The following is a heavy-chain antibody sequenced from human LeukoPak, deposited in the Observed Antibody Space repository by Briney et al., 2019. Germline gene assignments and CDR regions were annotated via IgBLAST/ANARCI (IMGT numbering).Heavy chain of an antibody. Sequence: GGSLRLSCAASGFTFSNYDMSWVRQAPGSGLEWVSGITGSGGSTYYADSVKVRFTVSRDNSKTTLYLQMNSLRAEDTAVYYCAKGNWGERLDWYFDLWGRGTLVTVSS. CDR1: GFTFSNYD. J-gene: IGHJ2*01. CDR2: ITGSGGST. CDR3: AKGNWGERLDWYFDL. D-gene: IGHD1-26*01. V-gene: IGHV3-23*01.